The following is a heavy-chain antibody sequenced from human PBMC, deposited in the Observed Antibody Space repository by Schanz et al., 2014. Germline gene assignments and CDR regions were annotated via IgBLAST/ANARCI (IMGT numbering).Heavy chain of an antibody. CDR1: GFSFTTYA. CDR3: AKGRFGELSAFDI. Sequence: EVQLAESGGGLVQPGGSLRLSCAASGFSFTTYAMSWVRQAPGKGLEYVSAISHDGYSTYYADSVKGRFTISRDNSKNTLYLQMSSLTTEDTAVYYCAKGRFGELSAFDIWGQGTMVTVSS. J-gene: IGHJ3*02. D-gene: IGHD3-10*01. V-gene: IGHV3-64D*06. CDR2: ISHDGYST.